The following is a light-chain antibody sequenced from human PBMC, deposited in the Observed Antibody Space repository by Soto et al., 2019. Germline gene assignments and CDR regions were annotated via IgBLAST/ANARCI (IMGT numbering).Light chain of an antibody. CDR1: QRISSW. V-gene: IGKV1-5*03. CDR2: KTS. J-gene: IGKJ1*01. CDR3: QYYNNYCWT. Sequence: DIQLTQSPSTLSASVGDRVTITCRASQRISSWLAWYQQKPGKAPKFLIYKTSNLESGVPSRFSGSESGTEFTITISSLQPDDFATYYCQYYNNYCWTFVQGTKVEIK.